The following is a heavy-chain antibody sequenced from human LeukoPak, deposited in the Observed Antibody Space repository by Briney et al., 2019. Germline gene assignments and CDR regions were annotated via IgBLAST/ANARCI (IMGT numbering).Heavy chain of an antibody. D-gene: IGHD3-22*01. Sequence: GGSLRLSCAASGFTFSDYYMSWIRQAPGKGLEWVGRTRNKANSYTTEYAASVKGRFTISRDDSKNSLYLQMNSLKIEDTAVYYCARGFDSRFFDYWGQGTLVTVSS. CDR2: TRNKANSYTT. CDR1: GFTFSDYY. CDR3: ARGFDSRFFDY. V-gene: IGHV3-72*01. J-gene: IGHJ4*02.